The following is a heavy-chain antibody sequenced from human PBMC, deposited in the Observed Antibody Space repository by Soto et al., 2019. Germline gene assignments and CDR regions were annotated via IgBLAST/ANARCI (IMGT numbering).Heavy chain of an antibody. CDR1: GYTSTSNA. D-gene: IGHD1-26*01. J-gene: IGHJ6*02. Sequence: QVQLVQSGAEVKKPGASVKVSCKASGYTSTSNAIHWVRQAPGQRLEWMGWINAANGNTKYSQKFQGRVTITRDTSASTASMELSSLRSEDTAVSYCARSGSYYGMDVWGQGTTVTVS. CDR3: ARSGSYYGMDV. V-gene: IGHV1-3*01. CDR2: INAANGNT.